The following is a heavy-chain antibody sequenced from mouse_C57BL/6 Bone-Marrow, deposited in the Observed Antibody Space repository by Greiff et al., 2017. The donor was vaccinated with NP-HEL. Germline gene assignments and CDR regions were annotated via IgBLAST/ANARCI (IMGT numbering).Heavy chain of an antibody. CDR1: GYTFTDHT. D-gene: IGHD3-2*02. CDR3: ARGGTAQTMDYAMDY. V-gene: IGHV1-78*01. J-gene: IGHJ4*01. CDR2: IYPRDGST. Sequence: VQLVESDAELVKPGASVKISCKVSGYTFTDHTIHWMKQRPEQGLEWIGYIYPRDGSTKYNEKFKGKATLTADKSSSTAYMQLNSLTSEDSAVYFCARGGTAQTMDYAMDYWGQGTSVTVSS.